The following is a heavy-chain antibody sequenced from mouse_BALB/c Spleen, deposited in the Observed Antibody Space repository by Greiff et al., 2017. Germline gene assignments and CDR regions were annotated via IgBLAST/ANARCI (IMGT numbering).Heavy chain of an antibody. J-gene: IGHJ3*01. V-gene: IGHV3-6*02. CDR3: ARAYDYGAWFAY. CDR2: ISYDGSN. D-gene: IGHD2-4*01. Sequence: EVKLQESGPGLVKPSQSLSLTCSVTGYSITSGYCWNWIRQFPGNKLEWMGYISYDGSNNYNPSLKNRISITRDTSKNQFFLKLNSVTTEDTATYYCARAYDYGAWFAYWGQGTLVTVSA. CDR1: GYSITSGYC.